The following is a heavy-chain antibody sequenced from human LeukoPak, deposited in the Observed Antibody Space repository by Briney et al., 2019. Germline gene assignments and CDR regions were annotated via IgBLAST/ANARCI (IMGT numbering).Heavy chain of an antibody. J-gene: IGHJ4*02. CDR1: GGSISSYY. CDR2: IYYSGST. V-gene: IGHV4-59*01. CDR3: ARAFDSSGYLVPLDY. Sequence: PSETLSLTCTVSGGSISSYYWSWIRQPPGKGLEWIGYIYYSGSTKYNPSLKSRVTISVDTSKNQFSLRLSSVTAADTAVYYCARAFDSSGYLVPLDYWGQGTLVTGSS. D-gene: IGHD3-22*01.